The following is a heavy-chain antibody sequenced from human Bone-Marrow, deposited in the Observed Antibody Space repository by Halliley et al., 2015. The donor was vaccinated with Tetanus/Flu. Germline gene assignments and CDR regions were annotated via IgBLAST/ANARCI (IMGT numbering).Heavy chain of an antibody. V-gene: IGHV3-74*01. CDR2: INSDGSNR. Sequence: LVWVSRINSDGSNRNYPDSVKGRFPISRDNAKNTLYLQMHSLRADDTAVYYCAVITIFGVVMDVWGQGTTVTVSS. D-gene: IGHD3-3*01. CDR3: AVITIFGVVMDV. J-gene: IGHJ6*02.